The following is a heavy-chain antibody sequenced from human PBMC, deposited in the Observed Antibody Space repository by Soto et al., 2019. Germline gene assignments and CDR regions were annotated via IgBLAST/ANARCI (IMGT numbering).Heavy chain of an antibody. D-gene: IGHD1-7*01. V-gene: IGHV4-4*07. J-gene: IGHJ6*02. CDR3: ARDRAGTTSHHSASGYYYGMDV. CDR1: GASLSRYY. Sequence: SETLSLTCNVSGASLSRYYWSWIRQPPGKGLEWIGRIYATGDTDYNPSLKSRISMSVDMSKKQFSLTLRSVTAADTAVYYCARDRAGTTSHHSASGYYYGMDVWGQGTTVTVSS. CDR2: IYATGDT.